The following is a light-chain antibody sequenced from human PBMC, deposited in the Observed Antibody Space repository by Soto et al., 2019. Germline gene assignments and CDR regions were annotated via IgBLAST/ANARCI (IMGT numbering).Light chain of an antibody. CDR1: SSDVGGYNS. CDR2: NVY. J-gene: IGLJ1*01. CDR3: SSYTYSSTSL. Sequence: QSALTQPASVSGSPGQSITISCTGTSSDVGGYNSVSWYQHHPGKAPKLMIYNVYNRPSGVFHRFSGSKSGSTASLTISGLQAEDEADYYCSSYTYSSTSLFGTGTKLTVL. V-gene: IGLV2-14*03.